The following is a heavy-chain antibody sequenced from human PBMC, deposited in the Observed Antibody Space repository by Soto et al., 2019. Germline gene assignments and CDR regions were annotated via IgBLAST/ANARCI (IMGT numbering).Heavy chain of an antibody. CDR3: ARGTSGDCSGGSCYPNWFDP. V-gene: IGHV4-59*01. D-gene: IGHD2-15*01. CDR2: IYYSGST. CDR1: GGSMSSYY. Sequence: QVQLQESGPGLVKPSETLSLTCTVSGGSMSSYYWSWIRQPPGKGLEWIGYIYYSGSTNYNPSLKSRVTISVDTSKNQFSLKLSSVTAADTAVYYCARGTSGDCSGGSCYPNWFDPWGQGTLVTVSS. J-gene: IGHJ5*02.